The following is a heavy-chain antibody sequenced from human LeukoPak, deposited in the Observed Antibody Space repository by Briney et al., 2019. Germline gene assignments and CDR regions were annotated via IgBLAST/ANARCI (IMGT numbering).Heavy chain of an antibody. D-gene: IGHD3-10*01. CDR2: INHSGST. Sequence: KPSETLSLTCAVYGGSFSGYYWSWIRQPTGKGLEWIGEINHSGSTNYNPSLKSRVTISVDTSKNQFSLKLSSVTAADTAVYYCARGSLGMVLGLPGNYWGQGTLVTVSS. J-gene: IGHJ4*02. CDR3: ARGSLGMVLGLPGNY. CDR1: GGSFSGYY. V-gene: IGHV4-34*01.